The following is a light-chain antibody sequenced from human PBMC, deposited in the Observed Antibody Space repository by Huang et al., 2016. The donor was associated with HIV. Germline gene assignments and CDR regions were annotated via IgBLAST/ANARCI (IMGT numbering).Light chain of an antibody. CDR2: GAS. Sequence: EIVLTQSPGTLSLSPGERATLSCRASQSVSHEYLAWYQHKPGQTPRLLIYGASSRATGVPDRISGSGSGTDFTLTISRLEPEDFAVYYCQQYSNSSPYTFGQGTKLEIK. CDR3: QQYSNSSPYT. CDR1: QSVSHEY. J-gene: IGKJ2*01. V-gene: IGKV3-20*01.